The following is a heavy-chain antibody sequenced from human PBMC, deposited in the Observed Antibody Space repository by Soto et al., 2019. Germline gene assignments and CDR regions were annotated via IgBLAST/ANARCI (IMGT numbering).Heavy chain of an antibody. J-gene: IGHJ6*02. CDR1: GGSISSGDYY. D-gene: IGHD6-6*01. Sequence: SETLSLTCTVSGGSISSGDYYWSWIRRPPGKGLEWIGYIYYSGSTYYNPSLKSRVTISVDTSKNQFSLKLSSVTAADTAVYYCAREEGQLVRDYYYGMDVWGQGTTVTVSS. CDR2: IYYSGST. CDR3: AREEGQLVRDYYYGMDV. V-gene: IGHV4-30-4*01.